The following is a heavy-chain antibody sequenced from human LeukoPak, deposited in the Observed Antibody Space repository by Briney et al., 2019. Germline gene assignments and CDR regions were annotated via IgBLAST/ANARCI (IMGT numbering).Heavy chain of an antibody. CDR2: ISSSSSYI. V-gene: IGHV3-21*01. CDR3: ARDTAMVSFDY. J-gene: IGHJ4*02. CDR1: GFTFSSHE. Sequence: PGGSLRLSCAASGFTFSSHEMNWVRQAPGKGLEWVSSISSSSSYIYYADSVKGRFTISRDNAKNSLYLQMNSLRAEDTAVNYCARDTAMVSFDYWGQGTLVTVSS. D-gene: IGHD5-18*01.